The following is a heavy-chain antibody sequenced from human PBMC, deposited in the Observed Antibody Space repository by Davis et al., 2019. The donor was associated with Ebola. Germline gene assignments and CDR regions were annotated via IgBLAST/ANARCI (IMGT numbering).Heavy chain of an antibody. V-gene: IGHV1-46*01. Sequence: ASVKVSCKASGYTFTSYYMHWVRHAPGQGLEWMGIINSSGGSTSYAQKFQGRVTMTRDTSTSTVYMELSSLRSEDTAVYYCARDRLVVTFAFDIWGQGTMVTVSS. J-gene: IGHJ3*02. CDR2: INSSGGST. CDR3: ARDRLVVTFAFDI. CDR1: GYTFTSYY. D-gene: IGHD4-23*01.